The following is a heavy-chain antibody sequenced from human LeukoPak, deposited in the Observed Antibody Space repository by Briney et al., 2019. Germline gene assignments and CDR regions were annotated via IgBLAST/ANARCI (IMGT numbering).Heavy chain of an antibody. V-gene: IGHV1-18*01. CDR1: GYTFTSYG. D-gene: IGHD6-13*01. CDR2: ISAYNGNT. CDR3: ARALAADDPADFDY. Sequence: GASVKVSCKASGYTFTSYGTSWVRQASGQGLEWMGWISAYNGNTNYAQKLQGRVTMTTDTSTSTAYMELRSLRSDDTAVYYCARALAADDPADFDYWGQGTLVTVSS. J-gene: IGHJ4*02.